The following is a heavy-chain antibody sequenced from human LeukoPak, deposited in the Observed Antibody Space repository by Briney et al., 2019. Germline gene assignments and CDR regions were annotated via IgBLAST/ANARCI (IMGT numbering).Heavy chain of an antibody. V-gene: IGHV3-53*01. J-gene: IGHJ4*02. CDR1: GFTFGDYA. D-gene: IGHD2-15*01. Sequence: PGGSLRLSCTASGFTFGDYAMSWVRQAPGRGLEWVSVVYSGGSTYYADSVKGRFTISRDNSKNTLYLQMNSLRVEDTAVYYCARGCSDKKCYIHYWGQGTLVTVSS. CDR3: ARGCSDKKCYIHY. CDR2: VYSGGST.